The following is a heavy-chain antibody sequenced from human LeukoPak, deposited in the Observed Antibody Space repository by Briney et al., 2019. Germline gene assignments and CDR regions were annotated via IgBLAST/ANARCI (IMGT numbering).Heavy chain of an antibody. Sequence: GASVKVSCKASGYTFTSNYMHWVRQAPGQGLEWMGLINSSGDGTIYAQKFQGRVTMTRDTSPSTAYMELSSLRSEDTAVYYCVREGVRYFDFWGQGTLVTVSS. J-gene: IGHJ4*02. CDR3: VREGVRYFDF. V-gene: IGHV1-46*01. CDR2: INSSGDGT. D-gene: IGHD3-10*01. CDR1: GYTFTSNY.